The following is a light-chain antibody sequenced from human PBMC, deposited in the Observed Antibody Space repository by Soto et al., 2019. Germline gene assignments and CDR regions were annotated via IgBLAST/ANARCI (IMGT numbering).Light chain of an antibody. CDR1: QSVSSNY. V-gene: IGKV3-20*01. CDR2: GAS. CDR3: QQYGSLPWT. Sequence: EIVLTQSPGTLSLSPGEKATLSCRASQSVSSNYLAWYQQKPGQAPRPLIYGASSRAIGIPDRFSGSRSGTDFTLTISRLEPEDFAVYYCQQYGSLPWTFGQGTKVEIK. J-gene: IGKJ1*01.